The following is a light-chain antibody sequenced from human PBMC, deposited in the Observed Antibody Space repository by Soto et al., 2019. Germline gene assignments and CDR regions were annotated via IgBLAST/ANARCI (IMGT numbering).Light chain of an antibody. CDR3: HQSYNAPLT. CDR2: LAS. V-gene: IGKV1-39*01. Sequence: DIQMTQSPSSLSASVGDRVTLTCRASQSISTYLNWYKQKPGEAPNLLIYLASSLQSGVPSRFSGSGSGTDFTLTISSLQAEDFATYYCHQSYNAPLTFGGGTKVEIK. CDR1: QSISTY. J-gene: IGKJ4*01.